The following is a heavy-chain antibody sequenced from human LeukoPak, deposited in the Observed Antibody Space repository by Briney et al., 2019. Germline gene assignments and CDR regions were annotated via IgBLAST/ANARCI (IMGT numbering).Heavy chain of an antibody. J-gene: IGHJ4*02. CDR2: IYYSGST. CDR1: GGSISSYY. CDR3: ARGNTMVLDY. Sequence: SETLSLTCTVSGGSISSYYWSWIRQPPGKGLEWIGYIYYSGSTNYNPSLKSRVTISVDTSKNQFSLKLSSVTAADTAVYYCARGNTMVLDYWGQGTLVTVSS. V-gene: IGHV4-59*12. D-gene: IGHD3-10*01.